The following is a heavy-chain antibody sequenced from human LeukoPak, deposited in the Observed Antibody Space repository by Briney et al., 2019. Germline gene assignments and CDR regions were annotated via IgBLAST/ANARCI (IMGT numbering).Heavy chain of an antibody. CDR3: ARVASTTCDCPDYFDY. J-gene: IGHJ4*02. D-gene: IGHD2-2*01. V-gene: IGHV1-18*01. Sequence: ASVKVSCKASGYTFTTFGITWVRQAPGQGLEWVRWISAYTGNTNYAPKFQGRVTMTTDTSTSTAHMELRSLTSDDTAVYYCARVASTTCDCPDYFDYWGQGTLVTVSS. CDR1: GYTFTTFG. CDR2: ISAYTGNT.